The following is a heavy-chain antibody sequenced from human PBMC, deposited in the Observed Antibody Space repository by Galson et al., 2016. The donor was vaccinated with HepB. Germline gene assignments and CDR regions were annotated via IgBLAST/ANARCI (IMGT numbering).Heavy chain of an antibody. J-gene: IGHJ4*02. CDR3: ASDYGAGGFYDFDY. CDR1: GYTFTSYY. V-gene: IGHV1-46*01. D-gene: IGHD6-13*01. Sequence: SVKVSCKASGYTFTSYYVYWVRQAPGRGLEWVGVINPTGGGTDFAPRFQDRVTLTRDTSKGTAHMELTSLTSDDPAVDYCASDYGAGGFYDFDYWGQGTLITVSS. CDR2: INPTGGGT.